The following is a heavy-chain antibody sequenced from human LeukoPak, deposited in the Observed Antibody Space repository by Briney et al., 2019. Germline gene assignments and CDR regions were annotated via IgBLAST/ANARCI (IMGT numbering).Heavy chain of an antibody. CDR2: IYYSGST. CDR3: ARNSGWYGTYFDY. J-gene: IGHJ4*02. CDR1: GGSISSYY. V-gene: IGHV4-59*01. D-gene: IGHD6-19*01. Sequence: SETLSLTCTVSGGSISSYYWSWIRQPPGKGLEWVGYIYYSGSTNYNPSLKSRVTISVDTSKNQFSLKLSSVTAADTAVYYCARNSGWYGTYFDYWGQGTLVTVSS.